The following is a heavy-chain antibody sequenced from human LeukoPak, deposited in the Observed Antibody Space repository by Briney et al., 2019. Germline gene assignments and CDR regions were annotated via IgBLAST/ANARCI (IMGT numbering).Heavy chain of an antibody. V-gene: IGHV3-7*01. CDR3: ARSTAGLDY. D-gene: IGHD1-1*01. J-gene: IGHJ4*02. Sequence: QPGGSLRLSCAASGFTFSSYAMSWVRQAPGKGLEWVANIRQDGSEKYYVDSMRGRFTISRDNAKNSLYLQMSSLRAEDTAVYYCARSTAGLDYWGQGTLVTVSS. CDR1: GFTFSSYA. CDR2: IRQDGSEK.